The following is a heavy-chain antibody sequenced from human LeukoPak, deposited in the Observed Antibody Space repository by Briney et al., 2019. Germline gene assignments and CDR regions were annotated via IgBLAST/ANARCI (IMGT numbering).Heavy chain of an antibody. CDR1: GFTFSSYA. V-gene: IGHV3-23*01. J-gene: IGHJ4*02. CDR3: VRKGPPFRY. CDR2: ISGSGTAK. Sequence: GGSLRLSCAASGFTFSSYAMSWVRQAPGKGLQWVSIISGSGTAKYNADSVKGRFTIARDNSKNTLYVQMNSLRAEDTAVYYCVRKGPPFRYWGQGTLVTVSS.